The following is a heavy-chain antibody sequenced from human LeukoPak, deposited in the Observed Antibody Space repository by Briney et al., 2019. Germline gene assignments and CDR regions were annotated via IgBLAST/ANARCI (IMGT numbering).Heavy chain of an antibody. Sequence: GGSLRLSCAASGFTFSSYSMNWVRQAPGKGLEWVSSISSSSSYIYYADSVKGRFTISRDNAKNSLYLQMNSLRAEDTAVYYCARGLSGGIAAAGLEDWFDPWGQGTLVTVFS. V-gene: IGHV3-21*01. CDR2: ISSSSSYI. CDR3: ARGLSGGIAAAGLEDWFDP. J-gene: IGHJ5*02. CDR1: GFTFSSYS. D-gene: IGHD6-13*01.